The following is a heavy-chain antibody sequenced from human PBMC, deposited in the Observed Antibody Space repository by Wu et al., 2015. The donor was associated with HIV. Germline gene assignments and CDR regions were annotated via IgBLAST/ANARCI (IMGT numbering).Heavy chain of an antibody. CDR2: IIPISDTA. Sequence: QVQAGAGLGREVEEGLGVLSEGSPAGLLETPSETHAITWVRQAPGQGLEWMGRIIPISDTANYAQRFQGRVTITADKPTNTAYMELKSLRSDDTAVYFCARGSIIDMSTASYYYYVMDVWGQGTTVTVSS. CDR1: ETPSETHA. J-gene: IGHJ6*02. V-gene: IGHV1-69*13. CDR3: ARGSIIDMSTASYYYYVMDV. D-gene: IGHD5-24*01.